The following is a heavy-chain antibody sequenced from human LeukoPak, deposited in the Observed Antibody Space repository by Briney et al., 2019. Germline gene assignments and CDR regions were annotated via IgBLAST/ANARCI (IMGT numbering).Heavy chain of an antibody. Sequence: ASVKVSCKASGFTFTSYYMHWVRQAPGQGLEWMGIINPSGSYTSYAQKFQGRVTMTEDTSTDTAYMELSSLRSEDTAVYYCATPAPGGYDSSGYFCWGQGTLVTVSS. J-gene: IGHJ4*02. V-gene: IGHV1-46*01. CDR2: INPSGSYT. CDR1: GFTFTSYY. D-gene: IGHD3-22*01. CDR3: ATPAPGGYDSSGYFC.